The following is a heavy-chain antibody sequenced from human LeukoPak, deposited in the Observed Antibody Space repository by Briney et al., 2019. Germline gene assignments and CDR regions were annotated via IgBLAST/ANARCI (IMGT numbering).Heavy chain of an antibody. CDR3: ARRAGAYSHPYDY. D-gene: IGHD4/OR15-4a*01. Sequence: GGSLRLSCAASGFTFSSYAMSWVRQAPGKGLEWVSSISSSSSYIYYADSAKGRFTISRDNSKNTLYLQMNSLRAEDTAVYYCARRAGAYSHPYDYWGQGTLVTVSS. CDR1: GFTFSSYA. V-gene: IGHV3-21*04. CDR2: ISSSSSYI. J-gene: IGHJ4*02.